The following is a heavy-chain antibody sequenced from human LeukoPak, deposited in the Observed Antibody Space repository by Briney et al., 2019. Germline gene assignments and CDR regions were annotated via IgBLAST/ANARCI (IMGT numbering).Heavy chain of an antibody. CDR2: ISSGGNTI. Sequence: PGGSLRLSRAASGFTFSNYSMNWVRQAPGKGLEWISYISSGGNTIYYADSVKGRFTISRDNAKNTLYLQMNSLRAEDTAVYYCARTTSMSYVGDAFDIWGQGTMVTVS. CDR3: ARTTSMSYVGDAFDI. J-gene: IGHJ3*02. V-gene: IGHV3-48*04. CDR1: GFTFSNYS. D-gene: IGHD1-26*01.